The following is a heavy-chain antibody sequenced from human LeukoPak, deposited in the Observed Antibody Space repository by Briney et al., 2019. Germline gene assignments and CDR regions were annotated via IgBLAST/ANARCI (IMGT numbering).Heavy chain of an antibody. Sequence: PGGSLRLSCAASGFTFSSYWINWVRQAPGKGLVWVSRINSDGSSTNYADSVKGRFTISRDNAKNTLYLQMNSLRAEDTAVYYCARPYCSSTSCYDFDYWGQGTLVGVSS. J-gene: IGHJ4*02. CDR2: INSDGSST. CDR1: GFTFSSYW. D-gene: IGHD2-2*01. V-gene: IGHV3-74*01. CDR3: ARPYCSSTSCYDFDY.